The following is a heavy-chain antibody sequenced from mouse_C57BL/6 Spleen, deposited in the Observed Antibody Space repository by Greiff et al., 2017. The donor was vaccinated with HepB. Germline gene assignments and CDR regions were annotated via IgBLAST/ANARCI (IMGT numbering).Heavy chain of an antibody. V-gene: IGHV1-50*01. D-gene: IGHD3-2*02. Sequence: VQLQQPGAELVKPGASVKLSCKASGYTFTSYWMQWVKQRPGQGLEWIGEIDPSDSYTNYNQKFKGKATLTVDTSSSTAYMQLSSLTSEDSAVYYCARLDSSGPGAYWGQGTLVTVSA. CDR1: GYTFTSYW. CDR3: ARLDSSGPGAY. J-gene: IGHJ3*01. CDR2: IDPSDSYT.